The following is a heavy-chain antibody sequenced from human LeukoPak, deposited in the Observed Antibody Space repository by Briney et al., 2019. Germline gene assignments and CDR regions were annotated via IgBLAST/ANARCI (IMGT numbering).Heavy chain of an antibody. J-gene: IGHJ4*02. CDR3: AKDHPFDYYYDSSGYFLY. Sequence: GGSLKLSCAASGFTFSDYAMSWVRQAPGKGLEWVSAISGSGGSTYYADSVKGRFTVSRDSSKNTLYLQMNSLRAEDTAVYYCAKDHPFDYYYDSSGYFLYWGQGTLVTVSS. V-gene: IGHV3-23*01. D-gene: IGHD3-22*01. CDR1: GFTFSDYA. CDR2: ISGSGGST.